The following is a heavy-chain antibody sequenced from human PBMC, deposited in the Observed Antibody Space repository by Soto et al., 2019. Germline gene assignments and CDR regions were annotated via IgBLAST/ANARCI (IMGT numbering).Heavy chain of an antibody. V-gene: IGHV1-69*12. D-gene: IGHD6-19*01. CDR3: ARVGSVAGIYSYHGLDV. CDR1: GGTFSNYA. J-gene: IGHJ6*01. CDR2: IVPIFGTT. Sequence: QVQLVQSGAEVTKPGSSVKVSCKASGGTFSNYAISWVRQAPGQGLEWMGGIVPIFGTTNYAQKFQGRVTIIADDSTTPAYLELSRLRSEDTAMYYCARVGSVAGIYSYHGLDVWGQGTAVRVSS.